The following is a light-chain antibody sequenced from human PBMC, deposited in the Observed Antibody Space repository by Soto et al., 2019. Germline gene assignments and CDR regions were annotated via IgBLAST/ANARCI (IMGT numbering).Light chain of an antibody. CDR1: PGVSNT. V-gene: IGKV3-11*01. J-gene: IGKJ2*01. Sequence: EIVMTQSPATVSLSPGERATLSCRASPGVSNTLAWYQQRPGQAPRLLIYDASNRAPGIPARFSGSGSGTDFTLTISSLEPEDFAVYYCQQRSNWPRGTFGQGTKLEIK. CDR3: QQRSNWPRGT. CDR2: DAS.